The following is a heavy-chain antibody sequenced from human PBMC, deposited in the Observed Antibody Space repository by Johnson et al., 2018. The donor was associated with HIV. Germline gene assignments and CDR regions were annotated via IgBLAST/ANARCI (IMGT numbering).Heavy chain of an antibody. Sequence: QVQLVESGGGLVKPGGSLRLSCAASGFTFSDYYMTWIRQAPGKGLEWLSFISSSGDIIRYADSVKGRFTISRDNAKNSLILQMNSLRDEDTAVYYCARRTVTALFDILGQGTLVTVSS. J-gene: IGHJ3*02. CDR1: GFTFSDYY. CDR3: ARRTVTALFDI. D-gene: IGHD4-17*01. V-gene: IGHV3-11*04. CDR2: ISSSGDII.